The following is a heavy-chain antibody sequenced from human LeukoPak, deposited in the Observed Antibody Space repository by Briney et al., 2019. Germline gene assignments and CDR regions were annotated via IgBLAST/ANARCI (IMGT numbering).Heavy chain of an antibody. V-gene: IGHV3-7*03. CDR2: IKQDGSEK. CDR1: GFTFSSYW. CDR3: ARGQSRGWYYYFDY. J-gene: IGHJ4*02. Sequence: GGSLRLSCAASGFTFSSYWMSWVRQAPGKGLEWVANIKQDGSEKYYVDSVKGRFTISRDNAKNSLYLQMNSLRAEDTAVYYCARGQSRGWYYYFDYWGQGTLVTVSS. D-gene: IGHD6-19*01.